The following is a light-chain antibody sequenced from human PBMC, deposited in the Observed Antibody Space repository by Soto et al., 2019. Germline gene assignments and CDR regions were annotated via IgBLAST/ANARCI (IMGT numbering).Light chain of an antibody. CDR2: DTS. CDR3: QQYNNWPPIT. Sequence: ETVMTQSPGTLSVSLGERATLSCRASQSVSIKLAWYQQKPGQAPRLLIYDTSTRATGIPARFSGSGSGTEFTLTISSLQSEDFAVYYCQQYNNWPPITFGQGTRLEIK. CDR1: QSVSIK. J-gene: IGKJ5*01. V-gene: IGKV3-15*01.